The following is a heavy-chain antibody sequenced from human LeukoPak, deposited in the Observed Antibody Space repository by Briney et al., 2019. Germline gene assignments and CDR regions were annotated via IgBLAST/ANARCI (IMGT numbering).Heavy chain of an antibody. V-gene: IGHV3-23*01. CDR1: GFTFNTYA. CDR3: TNKPILAGSTDS. D-gene: IGHD3-9*01. Sequence: PGGAMRLSCVTSGFTFNTYAMNWVRQAPGKGLGCVSTINDAGRTTYYADSVKGRFTISRDNSKNTVYLQMNNLRAEDTALYYFTNKPILAGSTDSWGQGNLVTVSS. J-gene: IGHJ4*02. CDR2: INDAGRTT.